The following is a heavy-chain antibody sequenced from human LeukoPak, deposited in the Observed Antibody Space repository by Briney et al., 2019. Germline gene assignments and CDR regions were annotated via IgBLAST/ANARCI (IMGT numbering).Heavy chain of an antibody. D-gene: IGHD3-10*01. V-gene: IGHV3-74*01. Sequence: GGSLRLSCAASGFTFSSYWMHWVRQAPGKGLVRVSRINSDGSSTSYADSVKGRFTISRDNAKNTLYLQMNSLRAEDTAVYYCARGFGITMVRGVIDYYYYMDVWGKGTTVTVSS. CDR3: ARGFGITMVRGVIDYYYYMDV. CDR2: INSDGSST. CDR1: GFTFSSYW. J-gene: IGHJ6*03.